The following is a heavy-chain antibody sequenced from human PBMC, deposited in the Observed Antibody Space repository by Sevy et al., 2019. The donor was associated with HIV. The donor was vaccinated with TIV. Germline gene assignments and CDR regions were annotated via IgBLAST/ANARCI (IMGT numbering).Heavy chain of an antibody. CDR3: ARRSYYDFWSGYYSFDP. CDR2: IYYSGST. J-gene: IGHJ5*02. V-gene: IGHV4-59*12. D-gene: IGHD3-3*01. CDR1: GGSISSYY. Sequence: SETLSLTCTVSGGSISSYYWSWIRQPPGKGLEWIGYIYYSGSTNYNPSLKSRITISVDTSKNQFSLKLSSVTAADTAVYYCARRSYYDFWSGYYSFDPWGQGTLVTDSS.